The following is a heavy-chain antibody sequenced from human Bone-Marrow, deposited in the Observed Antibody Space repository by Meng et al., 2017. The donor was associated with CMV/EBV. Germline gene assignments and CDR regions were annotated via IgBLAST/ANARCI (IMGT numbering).Heavy chain of an antibody. J-gene: IGHJ4*02. CDR2: ISSRGSNI. CDR1: GCTFSSYE. CDR3: ARVGWIGSWDY. V-gene: IGHV3-48*03. D-gene: IGHD3-10*01. Sequence: GESLKIYCAASGCTFSSYEMNWDRQAPGKGLEWVLNISSRGSNIYYAVSVKGRFTISRDNDQNSLYLKMISLRAEDTAVYYCARVGWIGSWDYWGQGTLVTVSS.